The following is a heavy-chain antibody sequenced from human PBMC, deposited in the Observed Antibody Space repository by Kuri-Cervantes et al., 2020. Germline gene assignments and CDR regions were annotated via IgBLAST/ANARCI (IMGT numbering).Heavy chain of an antibody. CDR2: TKYDESEK. V-gene: IGHV3-7*01. J-gene: IGHJ3*02. CDR1: GFTFSNYW. CDR3: ARAITRNDAFDI. Sequence: GESLKISCAASGFTFSNYWMSWVRQAPGKGLEWVANTKYDESEKYYVDSVKGRFTISRDNAKVSLYLQMNSLRAEDTAVYYCARAITRNDAFDIWGQGTMVTVSS.